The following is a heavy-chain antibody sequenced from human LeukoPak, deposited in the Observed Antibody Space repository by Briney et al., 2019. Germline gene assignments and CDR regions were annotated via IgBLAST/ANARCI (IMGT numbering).Heavy chain of an antibody. CDR3: AKGGSSGWYLSNWFDP. D-gene: IGHD6-19*01. J-gene: IGHJ5*02. CDR2: ISGSGGST. Sequence: GGSLRLSCAASGFTFSSYAMSWVRQAPGKGLEWVSAISGSGGSTNYADSVKGRFTISRDNSKNTLYLQMNSLRADDTAVYYCAKGGSSGWYLSNWFDPWGQGTLVTVSS. CDR1: GFTFSSYA. V-gene: IGHV3-23*01.